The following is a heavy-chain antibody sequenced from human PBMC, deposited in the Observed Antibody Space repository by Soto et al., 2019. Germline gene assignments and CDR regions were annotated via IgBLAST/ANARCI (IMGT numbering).Heavy chain of an antibody. J-gene: IGHJ6*01. Sequence: GASVKVSCKASGGTFSSYAISWVRQAPGQGLEWMGGIIPIFGTANYAQKFQGRVTITADESTSTAYMELSSLRSEDTAVYYCARDPGIVVVVAAKLYYYYGMDGWGQGTTVTVSS. CDR2: IIPIFGTA. V-gene: IGHV1-69*13. CDR3: ARDPGIVVVVAAKLYYYYGMDG. D-gene: IGHD2-15*01. CDR1: GGTFSSYA.